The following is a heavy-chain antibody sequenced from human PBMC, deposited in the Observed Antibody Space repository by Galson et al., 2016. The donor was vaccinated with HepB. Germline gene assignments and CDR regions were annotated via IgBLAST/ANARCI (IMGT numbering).Heavy chain of an antibody. V-gene: IGHV3-48*01. J-gene: IGHJ6*02. CDR3: ARDGNVLTGYYCMGV. Sequence: SLRLSCAASGFSFSSGFTFSRYSMTWVRQAPGKGLEWISYISPTGNTMFYADSVKGRFTISIDNAKNSLYLQMSSLRAEDTAVYYCARDGNVLTGYYCMGVWGQGTTVTVSS. CDR2: ISPTGNTM. D-gene: IGHD3-9*01. CDR1: GFSFSSGFTFSRYS.